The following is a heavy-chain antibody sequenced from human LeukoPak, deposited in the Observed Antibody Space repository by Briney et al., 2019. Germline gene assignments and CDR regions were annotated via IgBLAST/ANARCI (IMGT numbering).Heavy chain of an antibody. Sequence: GGSLRLSCAASGFTFSSYSMNWVRQAPGKGLEWVSSISSSSSYIYYADSVKGRFTISRDNAKNSLYLQMNSLRAEDTAVYYCARENWNYGAFDIWGQGTMVTVSS. V-gene: IGHV3-21*01. CDR2: ISSSSSYI. CDR1: GFTFSSYS. J-gene: IGHJ3*02. CDR3: ARENWNYGAFDI. D-gene: IGHD1-7*01.